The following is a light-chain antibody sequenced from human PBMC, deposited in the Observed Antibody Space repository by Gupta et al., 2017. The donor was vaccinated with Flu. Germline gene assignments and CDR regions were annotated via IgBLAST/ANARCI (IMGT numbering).Light chain of an antibody. J-gene: IGLJ3*02. V-gene: IGLV1-51*01. CDR1: SSNIGKNF. CDR3: ATWDGSLNTFWV. CDR2: GNN. Sequence: SVFTQPPSVSAPPGQKVTISCSGSSSNIGKNFVSWYQLVPGTAPKILIFGNNKRPSGIPDRFSGSKSGASATLVITGLQTGDEADYYCATWDGSLNTFWVFGGGTKLTVL.